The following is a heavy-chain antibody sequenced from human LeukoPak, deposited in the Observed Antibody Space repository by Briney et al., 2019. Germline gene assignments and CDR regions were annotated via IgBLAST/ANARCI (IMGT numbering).Heavy chain of an antibody. D-gene: IGHD5-24*01. CDR3: ARFADGYTTFDY. J-gene: IGHJ4*02. CDR1: GGTFSSYA. V-gene: IGHV1-69*04. Sequence: SVKVSCKASGGTFSSYAISWVRQAPGQGLEWMGRIIPILGIANYAQKFQGRVTITADKSTSTAYMELSSLRSEDTAVYYCARFADGYTTFDYWGQGTLVTVPS. CDR2: IIPILGIA.